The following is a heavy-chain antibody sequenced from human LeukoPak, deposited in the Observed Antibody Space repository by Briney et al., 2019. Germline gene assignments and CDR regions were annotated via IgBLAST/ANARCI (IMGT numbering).Heavy chain of an antibody. D-gene: IGHD2/OR15-2a*01. CDR3: ARGGTLFTFFDS. J-gene: IGHJ4*02. Sequence: PSEPLSLTCTESGGSISSDDYYWTWIRQPAGRGLEWIGRIYTTGNTMYNPSLESRVSMSIDTSKNQVSLKVKSVTAADTAVYYCARGGTLFTFFDSWGQGTLVTVSS. CDR1: GGSISSDDYY. V-gene: IGHV4-61*02. CDR2: IYTTGNT.